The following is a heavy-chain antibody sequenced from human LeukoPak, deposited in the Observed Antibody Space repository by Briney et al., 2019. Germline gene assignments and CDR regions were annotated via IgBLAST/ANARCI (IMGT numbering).Heavy chain of an antibody. CDR3: ARDRGGAFDI. CDR2: ISASGGST. J-gene: IGHJ3*02. D-gene: IGHD3-16*01. V-gene: IGHV3-23*01. CDR1: GYTFSSYG. Sequence: LPGGSLRLSCAASGYTFSSYGMAWVRQAPGKGLEWVSGISASGGSTRHADSVKGRFTISRDNAKNSLYLQMNSLRAEDTAVYYCARDRGGAFDIWGQGTMVTVSS.